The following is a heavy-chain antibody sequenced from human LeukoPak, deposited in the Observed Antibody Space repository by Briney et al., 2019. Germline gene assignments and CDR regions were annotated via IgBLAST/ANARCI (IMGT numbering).Heavy chain of an antibody. CDR1: GDSITGYY. D-gene: IGHD6-13*01. CDR2: IYYSGST. CDR3: ATTGYSSSEPLDY. V-gene: IGHV4-59*01. Sequence: PSETLSLTCTVSGDSITGYYWSWIRQSPGKGLEGIGYIYYSGSTNYNPSLKSRVTISVDTSKNQFSLKLSSVTAADTAVYYCATTGYSSSEPLDYWGQGTLVTVSS. J-gene: IGHJ4*02.